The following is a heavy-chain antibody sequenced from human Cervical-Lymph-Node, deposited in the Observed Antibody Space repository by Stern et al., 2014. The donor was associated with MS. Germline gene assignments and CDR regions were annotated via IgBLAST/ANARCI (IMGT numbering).Heavy chain of an antibody. V-gene: IGHV1-69*02. CDR1: GDTFSTYT. J-gene: IGHJ3*01. CDR3: STRVGASVHAHDALHF. Sequence: QVQLVQSGAEVKKPGSSVKVSCKASGDTFSTYTINWVRQAPGQGLEWMGRVIPILGITTYAQKFQGRVTITADESTRTAYMELSSLRSEDTALYYCSTRVGASVHAHDALHFWGQGTMVTVSS. D-gene: IGHD5/OR15-5a*01. CDR2: VIPILGIT.